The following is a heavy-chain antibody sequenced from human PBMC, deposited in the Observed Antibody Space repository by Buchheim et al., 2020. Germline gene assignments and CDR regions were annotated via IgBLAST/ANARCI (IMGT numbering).Heavy chain of an antibody. CDR3: VKGHRMQIYGVVVYFEY. J-gene: IGHJ4*02. D-gene: IGHD3-3*01. CDR2: ITGSGKNA. CDR1: GFIFSDYA. V-gene: IGHV3-23*01. Sequence: EVQLLESGGGLVQPGGSLRPSCSASGFIFSDYAMNWVRQAPGKGLEWVAIITGSGKNALYAESVEGRFTISRDNSKNTLDLQMNSLRADDTAVYYCVKGHRMQIYGVVVYFEYWGQGT.